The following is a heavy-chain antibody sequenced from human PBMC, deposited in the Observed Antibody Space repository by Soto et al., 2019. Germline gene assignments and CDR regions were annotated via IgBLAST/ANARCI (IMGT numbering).Heavy chain of an antibody. J-gene: IGHJ4*02. CDR1: GGRXSSYC. V-gene: IGHV4-59*01. CDR2: IYYSGSN. CDR3: AIAPRGNYGYPPCFDY. D-gene: IGHD1-7*01. Sequence: PSETLSLTCTVCGGRXSSYCWRWIRQPPGKGLEWIGYIYYSGSNNYNPSLKSRVTISVDTSKNQFSLKLSSATAADTAVYYCAIAPRGNYGYPPCFDYWGQGTLATDSS.